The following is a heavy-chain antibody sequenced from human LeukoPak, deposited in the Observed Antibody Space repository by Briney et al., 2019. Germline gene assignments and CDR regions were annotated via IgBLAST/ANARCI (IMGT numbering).Heavy chain of an antibody. CDR1: GFTFSSYS. CDR3: ARERARAVAGEVDY. Sequence: GGSLRLSCAAPGFTFSSYSMNWVRQAPGKGLEWVSSISSSSSYIYYADSVKGRFTISRDNAKNSLYLQMNSLRAEDTAVYYCARERARAVAGEVDYWGQGTLVTVSS. V-gene: IGHV3-21*03. D-gene: IGHD6-19*01. CDR2: ISSSSSYI. J-gene: IGHJ4*02.